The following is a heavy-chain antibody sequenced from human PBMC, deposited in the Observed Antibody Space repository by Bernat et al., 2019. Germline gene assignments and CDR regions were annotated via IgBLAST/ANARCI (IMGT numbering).Heavy chain of an antibody. CDR1: GFTFSSYA. V-gene: IGHV3-30*01. CDR3: ATGPYSSHPRWGNYYMDV. CDR2: ISYDGSNK. Sequence: QVQLVESGGGVVQPGRSLRLSCAASGFTFSSYAMHWVRQAPGKGLEWVAVISYDGSNKYYADSVKGRFTISRDNSKNTLYLQMNSLRAEDTAVYYCATGPYSSHPRWGNYYMDVWGKGTTVTVSS. D-gene: IGHD6-19*01. J-gene: IGHJ6*03.